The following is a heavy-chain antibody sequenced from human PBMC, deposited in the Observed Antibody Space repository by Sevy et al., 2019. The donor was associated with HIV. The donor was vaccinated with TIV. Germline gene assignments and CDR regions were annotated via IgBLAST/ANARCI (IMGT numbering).Heavy chain of an antibody. V-gene: IGHV3-30*04. D-gene: IGHD6-19*01. Sequence: GGSLRLSCAASGFTFSNYAMHWVRQAPGKGLEWVSLISYDGSVTYYADSVKGRFTISRDISKNTLYLQMNSLRTEDSAVYYWARGGAVPGFDYWGQGALVTVSS. J-gene: IGHJ4*02. CDR1: GFTFSNYA. CDR3: ARGGAVPGFDY. CDR2: ISYDGSVT.